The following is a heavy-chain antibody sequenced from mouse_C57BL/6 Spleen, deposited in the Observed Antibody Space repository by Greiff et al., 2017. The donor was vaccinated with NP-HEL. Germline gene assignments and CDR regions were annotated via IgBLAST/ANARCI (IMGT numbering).Heavy chain of an antibody. V-gene: IGHV1-15*01. Sequence: QVQLQQSGAELVRPGASVTLSCKASGYTFTDYEMHWVKQTPVHGLEWIGAIDPETGGTAYNQKFKGKAILTADKSSSTAYMELRSLTSEDSAVYYCTRRDGNYAMDYWGQGTSVTVSS. CDR1: GYTFTDYE. CDR2: IDPETGGT. CDR3: TRRDGNYAMDY. J-gene: IGHJ4*01. D-gene: IGHD2-1*01.